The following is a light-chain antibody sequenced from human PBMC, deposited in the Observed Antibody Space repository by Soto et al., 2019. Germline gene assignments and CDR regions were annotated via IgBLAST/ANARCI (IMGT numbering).Light chain of an antibody. Sequence: QAVVTQPPSVSGAPGQRVTISCTGRGSNIGAGFDVHWYQQLPGTVPKLLIYGNTNRPSGVPDRFSGSRSGASASLAITGLQVEDEANYYCQSYDSILGAVFGGGTKLPS. CDR1: GSNIGAGFD. V-gene: IGLV1-40*03. J-gene: IGLJ2*01. CDR2: GNT. CDR3: QSYDSILGAV.